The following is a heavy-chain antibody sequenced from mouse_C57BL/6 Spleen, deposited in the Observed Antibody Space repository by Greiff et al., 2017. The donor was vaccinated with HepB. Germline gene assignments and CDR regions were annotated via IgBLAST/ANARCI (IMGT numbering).Heavy chain of an antibody. CDR1: GFSFSSYA. Sequence: EVKVVESGEGLVKPGGSLKLSCAASGFSFSSYAMSWVRQTPEKRLEWVAYISSGGDYIYYADTVKGRFTISRDNARNTLYLQMSSLKSEDTAMYYCTRDRKSFYAMDDWGQGTSVTVSS. CDR2: ISSGGDYI. CDR3: TRDRKSFYAMDD. J-gene: IGHJ4*01. D-gene: IGHD1-3*01. V-gene: IGHV5-9-1*02.